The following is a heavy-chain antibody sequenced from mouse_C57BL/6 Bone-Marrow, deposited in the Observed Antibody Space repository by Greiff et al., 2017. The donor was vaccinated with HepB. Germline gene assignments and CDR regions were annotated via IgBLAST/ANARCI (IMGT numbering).Heavy chain of an antibody. J-gene: IGHJ2*01. CDR3: TRVGYDGYYNYFDY. D-gene: IGHD2-3*01. V-gene: IGHV5-9-1*02. Sequence: VQLKESGEGLVKPGGSLKLSCAASGFTFSSYAMSWVRQTPEKRLEWVAYISSGGDYIYYADTVKGRFTISRDNARNTLYLQMSSLKSEDTAMYYCTRVGYDGYYNYFDYWGQGTTLTVSS. CDR2: ISSGGDYI. CDR1: GFTFSSYA.